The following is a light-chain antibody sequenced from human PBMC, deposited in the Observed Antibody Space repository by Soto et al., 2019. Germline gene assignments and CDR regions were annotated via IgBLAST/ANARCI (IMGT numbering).Light chain of an antibody. CDR3: QQYGSSPPWT. CDR1: QSVSSDY. Sequence: EIVLTQSPDTLSLSPGERATLSCRASQSVSSDYLVWYQQKPGQAPRLLIYGASSRATGIPDRFSGSGSGTDFTLTISRLEPEDFAVYYCQQYGSSPPWTFGQGTKVDIK. V-gene: IGKV3-20*01. J-gene: IGKJ1*01. CDR2: GAS.